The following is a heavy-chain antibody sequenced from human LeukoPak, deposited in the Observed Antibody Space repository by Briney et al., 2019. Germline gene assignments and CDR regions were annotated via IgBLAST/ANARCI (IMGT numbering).Heavy chain of an antibody. D-gene: IGHD1-26*01. V-gene: IGHV3-23*01. Sequence: GGSLRLSCAASGFTFSSYAMSWVRQAPGKGLKWVSTINDNGDGTYYADSVKGRFTISRDNSKNTLYLQMNSLRAEDTAVYYCARGSYSGSYYFDYWGQGTLVTVSS. CDR3: ARGSYSGSYYFDY. J-gene: IGHJ4*02. CDR2: INDNGDGT. CDR1: GFTFSSYA.